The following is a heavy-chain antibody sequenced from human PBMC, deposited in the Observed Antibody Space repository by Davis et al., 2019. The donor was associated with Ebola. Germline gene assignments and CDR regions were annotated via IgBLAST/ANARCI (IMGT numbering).Heavy chain of an antibody. CDR1: GYTFTNYG. CDR2: INPSGGST. J-gene: IGHJ4*02. D-gene: IGHD3-22*01. CDR3: ARAKGYYDSSGYPYYFDY. V-gene: IGHV1-18*04. Sequence: SVKVSCKASGYTFTNYGITWVRQAPGQGLEWMGIINPSGGSTSYAQKLQGRVTMTTDTSTSTAYMELRSLRSDDTAVYYCARAKGYYDSSGYPYYFDYWGQGTLVTVSS.